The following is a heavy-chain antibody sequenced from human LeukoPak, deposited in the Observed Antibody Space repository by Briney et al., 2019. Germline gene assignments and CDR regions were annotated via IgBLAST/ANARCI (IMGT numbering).Heavy chain of an antibody. CDR1: GFTFRSFW. V-gene: IGHV3-23*01. CDR3: AKDRLNSGDYDSFDY. D-gene: IGHD5-12*01. CDR2: ISGSGGST. J-gene: IGHJ4*02. Sequence: GGSLRLSCSGFGFTFRSFWMGWVRQAPGKGLEWVSAISGSGGSTYYADSVKGRFTISRDNSKNTLYLQMNSLRAEDTAVYYCAKDRLNSGDYDSFDYWGQGTLVTVSS.